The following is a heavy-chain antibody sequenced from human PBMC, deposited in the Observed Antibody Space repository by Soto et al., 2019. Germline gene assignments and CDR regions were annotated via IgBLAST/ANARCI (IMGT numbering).Heavy chain of an antibody. CDR3: AKGTRGGDCHYGMDV. J-gene: IGHJ6*02. D-gene: IGHD2-21*02. V-gene: IGHV3-23*01. CDR2: ISGSGGST. Sequence: GGSLRLSCAASGFTFSSYAMSWVRQAPGKGLEWVSAISGSGGSTYYADSVKGRFTISRDNSKNTLYLQMNSLRAEDTAVYYCAKGTRGGDCHYGMDVWGQGTTVTAP. CDR1: GFTFSSYA.